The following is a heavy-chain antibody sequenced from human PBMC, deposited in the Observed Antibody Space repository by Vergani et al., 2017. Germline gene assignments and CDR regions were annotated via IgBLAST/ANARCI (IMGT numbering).Heavy chain of an antibody. J-gene: IGHJ2*01. CDR1: GYSISSGYY. Sequence: QVQLQESGPGLVKPSETLSLTCAVSGYSISSGYYWGWIRQPPGKGLEWIGSIYHSGSTYYNPPLKSRVTISVDTSKNQFSLKLSSVTAADTAVYYCARPGDYYGSGGPWDWYFDLWGRGTLVTVSS. D-gene: IGHD3-10*01. V-gene: IGHV4-38-2*01. CDR2: IYHSGST. CDR3: ARPGDYYGSGGPWDWYFDL.